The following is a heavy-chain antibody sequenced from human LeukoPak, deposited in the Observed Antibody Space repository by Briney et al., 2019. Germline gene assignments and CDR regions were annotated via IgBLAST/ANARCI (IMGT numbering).Heavy chain of an antibody. CDR1: GFTSSSYS. CDR2: ISSSSSTI. CDR3: ARDGIRIVVVPAAEYYYYYGMDV. D-gene: IGHD2-2*01. V-gene: IGHV3-48*04. J-gene: IGHJ6*02. Sequence: PGGSLRLSCAASGFTSSSYSMNWVRQAPGKGLEWVSYISSSSSTIYYADSVKGRFTISRDNAKNSLYLQMNSLRAEDTAVYYCARDGIRIVVVPAAEYYYYYGMDVWGQGTTVTVSS.